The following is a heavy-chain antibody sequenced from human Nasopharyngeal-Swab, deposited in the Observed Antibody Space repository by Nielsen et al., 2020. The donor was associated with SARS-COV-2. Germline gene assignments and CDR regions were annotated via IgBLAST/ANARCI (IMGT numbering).Heavy chain of an antibody. CDR3: ARDQTGTGYYYYYMDV. CDR1: GGTFSSYA. Sequence: SVKVSCKASGGTFSSYAISWVRQAPGQGLEWMGGIIPMFGTPSYAQKFQGRVTITADESTSTAYMELSSLRPEDTAVYYCARDQTGTGYYYYYMDVWGKGTTVTVSS. CDR2: IIPMFGTP. V-gene: IGHV1-69*13. D-gene: IGHD1-1*01. J-gene: IGHJ6*03.